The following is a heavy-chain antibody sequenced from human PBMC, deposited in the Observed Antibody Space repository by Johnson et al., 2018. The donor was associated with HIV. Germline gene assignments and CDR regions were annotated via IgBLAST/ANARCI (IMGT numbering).Heavy chain of an antibody. CDR1: GFIFSHAW. CDR2: IKRETEGGTR. J-gene: IGHJ3*02. Sequence: VQLVESGGGLVKPGGSLTLSCAASGFIFSHAWMSWVRQAPGKGLEWVGRIKRETEGGTRDYAAPVKGRFTISRDDSKNTLYLQMTSLKSDDTAVYYCTRGVNSEGGSIWGQGTMVTVSS. CDR3: TRGVNSEGGSI. V-gene: IGHV3-15*01. D-gene: IGHD3-16*01.